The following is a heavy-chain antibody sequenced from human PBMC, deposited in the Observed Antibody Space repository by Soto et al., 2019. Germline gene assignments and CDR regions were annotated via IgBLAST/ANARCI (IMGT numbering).Heavy chain of an antibody. V-gene: IGHV1-46*01. CDR2: INPSGGST. D-gene: IGHD3-10*01. J-gene: IGHJ4*02. CDR3: AREQHITMVRGVTYYFDY. Sequence: ASVKVSCKASGYTVTSYYMHWVRQAPGQGLEWMGIINPSGGSTSYAQKFQGRVTMTRDTSTSTVYTELSSLRSEDTAVYYCAREQHITMVRGVTYYFDYWGQGTLVTVSS. CDR1: GYTVTSYY.